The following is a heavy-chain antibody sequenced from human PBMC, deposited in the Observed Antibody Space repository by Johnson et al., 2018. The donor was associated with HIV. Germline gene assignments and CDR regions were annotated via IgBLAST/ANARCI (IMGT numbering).Heavy chain of an antibody. CDR1: GFTFDDYG. CDR2: ISWNSGSV. D-gene: IGHD3-22*01. V-gene: IGHV3-9*01. Sequence: VQLVESGGGLVKPGGSLRLSCAASGFTFDDYGMSWVRQAPGKGLEWVSGISWNSGSVDYADSVKGRFTISRDNAKNSLYLQMNSLRTEDTAFYYCAKDTRYYDSSGYPTEAFDIWGQGTMVTVSS. CDR3: AKDTRYYDSSGYPTEAFDI. J-gene: IGHJ3*02.